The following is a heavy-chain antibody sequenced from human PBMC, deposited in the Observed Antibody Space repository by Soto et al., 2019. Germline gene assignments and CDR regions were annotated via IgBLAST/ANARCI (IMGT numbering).Heavy chain of an antibody. V-gene: IGHV1-18*04. CDR1: GYTFTNYG. Sequence: QLQLVQSGAEVKKPGASVKVSCKASGYTFTNYGISWVRQAPGQGLEWMGWISGYNVNTNYAQKLQGRVTMTIDTSTSTAYVELRSLRSDDTAIYYCTRALTVTTSLDYWGQGTLVTVSS. CDR3: TRALTVTTSLDY. J-gene: IGHJ4*02. CDR2: ISGYNVNT. D-gene: IGHD4-17*01.